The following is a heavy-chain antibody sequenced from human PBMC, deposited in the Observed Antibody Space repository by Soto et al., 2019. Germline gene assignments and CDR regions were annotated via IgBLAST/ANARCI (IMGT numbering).Heavy chain of an antibody. CDR2: IRSQRYGGTP. CDR3: TRLPRHPRPPFDY. Sequence: EVQLVESGGDLVKPGRSLTLSCKTSGFTFGDYAMSWVRRAPGKGLEWISFIRSQRYGGTPEYAASVRGRFSLSRDDSKGIAYLQMNSLKTEDSAVYYCTRLPRHPRPPFDYWGQGTLVTVSS. V-gene: IGHV3-49*04. CDR1: GFTFGDYA. J-gene: IGHJ4*02.